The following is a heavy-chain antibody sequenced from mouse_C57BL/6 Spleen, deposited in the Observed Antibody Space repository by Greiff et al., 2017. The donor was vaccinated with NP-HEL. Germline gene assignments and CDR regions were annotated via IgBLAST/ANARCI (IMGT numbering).Heavy chain of an antibody. Sequence: QVQLKQPGAELVKPGASVKLSCKASGYTFTSYWMHWVKQRPGQGLEWIGMIHPNSGSTNYNEKFKSKATLTVDKSSSTAYMQLSSLTSEYSAVYYCARSFYSNYGYWGQGTTLTVSS. V-gene: IGHV1-64*01. CDR3: ARSFYSNYGY. J-gene: IGHJ2*01. CDR1: GYTFTSYW. D-gene: IGHD2-5*01. CDR2: IHPNSGST.